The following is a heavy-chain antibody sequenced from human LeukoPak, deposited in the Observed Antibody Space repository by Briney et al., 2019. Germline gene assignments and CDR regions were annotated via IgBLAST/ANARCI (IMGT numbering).Heavy chain of an antibody. CDR1: GFTFSSYG. Sequence: GGSLRLSCAASGFTFSSYGMHWVRKAPGKGLKGVAFIRYDGSNKYYADSVKGRFTISRDNSKNTLYLQMNSLRAEDTAVYYCAKVLPPKRIAVAGPFDYWGQGTLVTVSS. J-gene: IGHJ4*02. D-gene: IGHD6-19*01. CDR2: IRYDGSNK. CDR3: AKVLPPKRIAVAGPFDY. V-gene: IGHV3-30*02.